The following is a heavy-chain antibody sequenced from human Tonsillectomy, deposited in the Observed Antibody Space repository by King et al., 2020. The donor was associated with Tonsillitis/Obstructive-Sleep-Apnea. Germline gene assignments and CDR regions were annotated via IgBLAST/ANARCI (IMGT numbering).Heavy chain of an antibody. CDR3: ARRTHVQLERRYYYYYMDV. Sequence: VQLVESGAEVKKPGESLKISCKGSGYNFTNYWIAWVRQMPGKGLEWMGIIYPGDSDTRYSPSFQGQVTISADKSISTAYLQWSSLKASDTAMYYCARRTHVQLERRYYYYYMDVWGKGTTVTVSS. J-gene: IGHJ6*03. CDR2: IYPGDSDT. CDR1: GYNFTNYW. D-gene: IGHD1-1*01. V-gene: IGHV5-51*01.